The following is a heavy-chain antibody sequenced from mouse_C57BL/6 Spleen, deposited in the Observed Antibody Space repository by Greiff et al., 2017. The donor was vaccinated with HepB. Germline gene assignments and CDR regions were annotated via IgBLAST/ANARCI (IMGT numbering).Heavy chain of an antibody. D-gene: IGHD1-1*02. CDR2: ISNKANGYTT. Sequence: EVQLVESGGGLVQPGGSLSLSCAASGFTFTDYYMSWVRQPPGKALEWLGFISNKANGYTTEYSASVKGRFTISRDNSQRILYLQMNAQRAEYNATSCCERYGYCYGIDYWGQGTTLTVSS. J-gene: IGHJ2*01. CDR3: ERYGYCYGIDY. CDR1: GFTFTDYY. V-gene: IGHV7-3*01.